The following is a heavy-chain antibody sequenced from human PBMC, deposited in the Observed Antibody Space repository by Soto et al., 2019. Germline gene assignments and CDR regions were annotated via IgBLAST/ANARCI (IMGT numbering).Heavy chain of an antibody. CDR2: IWYDGSNK. D-gene: IGHD4-4*01. V-gene: IGHV3-33*01. J-gene: IGHJ6*02. CDR1: GFTFSSYG. Sequence: GGSLRLSCAASGFTFSSYGMHWVRQAPGKGLEWVAVIWYDGSNKYYADSVKGRFTISRDNSKNTLYLQMNSLRAEDTAVYYCARDAGNYDNPLHYYYYYGMDVWGQGTTVTVSS. CDR3: ARDAGNYDNPLHYYYYYGMDV.